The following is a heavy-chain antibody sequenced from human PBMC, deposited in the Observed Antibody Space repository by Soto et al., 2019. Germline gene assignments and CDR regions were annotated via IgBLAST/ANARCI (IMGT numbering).Heavy chain of an antibody. CDR2: IYYSGRN. Sequence: SETLSLTCTVSGGSISSSSYYWGWIRQPPGKELEWIGSIYYSGRNYYNPSLKSRVTISVDTSKNQISQKLSSVTAADTAVYYCARHVRDYDILTGSGSLDPWGQGTLVTVS. V-gene: IGHV4-39*01. CDR1: GGSISSSSYY. D-gene: IGHD3-9*01. CDR3: ARHVRDYDILTGSGSLDP. J-gene: IGHJ5*02.